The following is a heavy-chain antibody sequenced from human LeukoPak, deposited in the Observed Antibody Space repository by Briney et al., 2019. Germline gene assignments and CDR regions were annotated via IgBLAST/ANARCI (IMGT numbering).Heavy chain of an antibody. D-gene: IGHD3-3*01. Sequence: PSETLSLTCGVSGGSVINTNWWTWVRPPPGKGLEWIGEVHLDGRTNYNPSLESRLTMSVDVSENQVSLKLPSVTAADTAVYYCAREGGFYRPLDYSGQGTLVTVSS. V-gene: IGHV4-4*02. CDR1: GGSVINTNW. J-gene: IGHJ4*02. CDR2: VHLDGRT. CDR3: AREGGFYRPLDY.